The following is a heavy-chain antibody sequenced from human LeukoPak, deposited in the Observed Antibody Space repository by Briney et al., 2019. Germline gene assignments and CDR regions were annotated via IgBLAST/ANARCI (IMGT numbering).Heavy chain of an antibody. J-gene: IGHJ6*02. CDR2: ISVYNGNT. CDR1: GYSFASYG. V-gene: IGHV1-18*01. Sequence: ASVKVSCKASGYSFASYGINRVRQAPGQGLERMGWISVYNGNTNYAQKFQGRVTMTTDTSTSTAYMELRSLRSDDTAVYYCARDPTMINGMDVWGQGTTVTVSS. D-gene: IGHD3-22*01. CDR3: ARDPTMINGMDV.